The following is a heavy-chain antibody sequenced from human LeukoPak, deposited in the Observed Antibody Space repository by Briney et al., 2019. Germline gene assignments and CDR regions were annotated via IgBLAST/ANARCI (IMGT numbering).Heavy chain of an antibody. Sequence: GGSLRLSCAASGFTFSSYDMSWVRQAPGKGLEWVSGISGSGDKTYYADSVKGRFAISRDNSKNTLYLQINSLRAEDTAVYYCAKVLRFLEWSPMDVWGQGTTVTVSS. J-gene: IGHJ6*02. V-gene: IGHV3-23*01. D-gene: IGHD3-3*01. CDR2: ISGSGDKT. CDR1: GFTFSSYD. CDR3: AKVLRFLEWSPMDV.